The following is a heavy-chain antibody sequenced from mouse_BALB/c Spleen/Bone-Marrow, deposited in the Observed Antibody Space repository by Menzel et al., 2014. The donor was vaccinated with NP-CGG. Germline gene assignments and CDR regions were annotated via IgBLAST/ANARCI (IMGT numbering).Heavy chain of an antibody. Sequence: EVHLVESGGGLVQPGGSMKLSCVASGFTFSNYWMNWVRRSPEKGLEWVAEIRLKSNNYATHYAESVKGRFTISRDDSKSSVYLQMNNLRAEDTGIYYCIRRGRGYAMDYWGQGTSVTVSS. CDR3: IRRGRGYAMDY. V-gene: IGHV6-6*02. J-gene: IGHJ4*01. CDR1: GFTFSNYW. CDR2: IRLKSNNYAT.